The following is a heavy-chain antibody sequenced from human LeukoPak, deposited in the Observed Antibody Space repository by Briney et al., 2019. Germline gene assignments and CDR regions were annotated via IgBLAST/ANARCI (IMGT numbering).Heavy chain of an antibody. CDR2: ISYDGSNK. V-gene: IGHV3-30*04. J-gene: IGHJ3*02. Sequence: PGGSLRLSCAASGFTFSSYAMHWVRQAPGKGLEWVAVISYDGSNKYYADSVKGRFTISRDNSKNTLYLQMNSLRAEDTAVYYCARGGYSSSWLTFGLVDIWGQGTMVTVSS. D-gene: IGHD6-13*01. CDR3: ARGGYSSSWLTFGLVDI. CDR1: GFTFSSYA.